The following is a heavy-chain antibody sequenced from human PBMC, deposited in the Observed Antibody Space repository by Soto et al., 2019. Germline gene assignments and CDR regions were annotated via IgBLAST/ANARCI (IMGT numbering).Heavy chain of an antibody. J-gene: IGHJ4*02. CDR2: IYYGGIR. CDR1: GDSISTDRW. CDR3: AGTPPSSEYHRGYYLES. Sequence: QVQLRESGPGLVMPSGTLSLTCVVSGDSISTDRWWGGVRQPPGKGLEGSAEIYYGGIRIYNPSLQCRGTISVDRSKHHFSLTVASVAAEDTAVYYCAGTPPSSEYHRGYYLESWGQGILVTVSS. D-gene: IGHD6-25*01. V-gene: IGHV4-4*02.